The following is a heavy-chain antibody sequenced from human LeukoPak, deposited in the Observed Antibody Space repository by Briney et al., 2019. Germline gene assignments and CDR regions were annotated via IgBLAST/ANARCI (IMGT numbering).Heavy chain of an antibody. V-gene: IGHV3-53*01. CDR1: GFTFTNYA. CDR2: IYSGGTT. J-gene: IGHJ4*02. D-gene: IGHD4-23*01. Sequence: GGSLRLSCAASGFTFTNYALHWVRQTPGKGLEWVSLIYSGGTTYYADSVKGRFTISRDNSKNTLYLQMNSLRAEDTAVYYCARRAGGYSHPYDYWGQGILVTVSS. CDR3: ARRAGGYSHPYDY.